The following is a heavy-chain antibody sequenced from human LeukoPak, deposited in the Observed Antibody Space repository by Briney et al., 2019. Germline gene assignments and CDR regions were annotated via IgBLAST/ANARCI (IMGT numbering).Heavy chain of an antibody. J-gene: IGHJ4*02. V-gene: IGHV1-69*04. Sequence: SVKVSCKASGGTFSSYAISWVRQAPGQGLEWMGRIIPILGIANYAQKFQGRVTITADKSTSTAYMELSSLRSEDTAVYYCASGQGYCSSTSCYIRGGFDYWGQGTLVPVS. D-gene: IGHD2-2*02. CDR3: ASGQGYCSSTSCYIRGGFDY. CDR1: GGTFSSYA. CDR2: IIPILGIA.